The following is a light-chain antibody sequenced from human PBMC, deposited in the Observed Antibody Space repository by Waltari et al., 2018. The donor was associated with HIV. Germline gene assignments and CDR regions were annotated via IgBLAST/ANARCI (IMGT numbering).Light chain of an antibody. CDR3: GADHGSGSNFDMV. V-gene: IGLV9-49*01. CDR2: VGPGGLVG. Sequence: QPVLTQPPSPYSSLAPSVPLTCTLRSGFSNYTLDCSPPTPGKGPRFVMRVGPGGLVGSKGDGIPDRFSVLGSGLNRYLTIKNIQEEDESYYHCGADHGSGSNFDMVFGGGTKLTVL. CDR1: SGFSNYT. J-gene: IGLJ2*01.